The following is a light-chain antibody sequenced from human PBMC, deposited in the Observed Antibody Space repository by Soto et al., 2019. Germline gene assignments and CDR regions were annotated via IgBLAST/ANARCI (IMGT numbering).Light chain of an antibody. V-gene: IGKV1-33*01. J-gene: IGKJ3*01. CDR3: QQYYNFPFT. CDR1: QDIKSN. Sequence: DIRMTQSPSSLSASVGDRVTITCQASQDIKSNLNWFQQKSGKAPRLLVYDAFNLETGVTSRFSGSGSGTDFTFTIRSLQPEDTATYFCQQYYNFPFTFGPGTKVDI. CDR2: DAF.